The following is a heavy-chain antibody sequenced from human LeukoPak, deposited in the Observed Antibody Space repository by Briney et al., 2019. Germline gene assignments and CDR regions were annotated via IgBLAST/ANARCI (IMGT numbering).Heavy chain of an antibody. CDR1: GFIVSSNY. CDR2: IYSGGST. CDR3: ARDLYGGNPDY. J-gene: IGHJ4*02. V-gene: IGHV3-53*01. Sequence: PGGSLRLSCAASGFIVSSNYMSWVRQAPGKGLEWVSVIYSGGSTYYADSVKGRFTISRDNSKNTLYLQMHSLRAEDTAVYYCARDLYGGNPDYWGQGTLVTVSS. D-gene: IGHD4/OR15-4a*01.